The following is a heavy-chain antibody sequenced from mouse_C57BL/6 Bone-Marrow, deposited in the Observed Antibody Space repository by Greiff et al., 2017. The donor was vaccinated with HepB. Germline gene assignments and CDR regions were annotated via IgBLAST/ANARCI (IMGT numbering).Heavy chain of an antibody. Sequence: EVKVVESGGGLVQPKGSLKLSCAASGFSFNTYAMNWVRQAPGTGLEWVARIRSKSNNYATYYADSVKDRFTISRDDSESMLYLQMNNLKTEDTAMYYCVRQGYYGSRSFAYWGQGTLVTVSA. J-gene: IGHJ3*01. CDR3: VRQGYYGSRSFAY. CDR2: IRSKSNNYAT. V-gene: IGHV10-1*01. D-gene: IGHD1-1*01. CDR1: GFSFNTYA.